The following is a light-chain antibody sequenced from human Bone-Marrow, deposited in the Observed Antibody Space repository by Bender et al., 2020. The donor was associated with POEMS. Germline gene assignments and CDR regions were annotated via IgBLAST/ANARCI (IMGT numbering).Light chain of an antibody. CDR3: SAYTDSSTQV. CDR1: SSNIGSNS. CDR2: STY. Sequence: QSVLTQSPSASGTPGQRVTISCSGRSSNIGSNSVNWYQQVPGAAPKLLIYSTYHRPSGISDRFSGSKSGNTASLTISGLQSEDEADYYCSAYTDSSTQVFGGGTKVTVL. V-gene: IGLV1-44*01. J-gene: IGLJ3*02.